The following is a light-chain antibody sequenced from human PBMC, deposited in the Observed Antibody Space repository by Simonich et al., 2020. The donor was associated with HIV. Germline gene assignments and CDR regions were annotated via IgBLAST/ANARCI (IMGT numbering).Light chain of an antibody. V-gene: IGKV1-8*01. J-gene: IGKJ3*01. Sequence: IRMTQSPSSLSASTGDRLTITCRGSQGIRNYVAWYQQKPGKATKLLIYAASTLQSRVPSRFSGSGSGTDFTLTLSSMQSEDFAVYYCQQYNNWPSPFTFGPGTKVDIK. CDR1: QGIRNY. CDR3: QQYNNWPSPFT. CDR2: AAS.